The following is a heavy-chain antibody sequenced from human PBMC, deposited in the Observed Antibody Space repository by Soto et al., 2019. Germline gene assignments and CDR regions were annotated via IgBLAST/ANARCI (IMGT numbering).Heavy chain of an antibody. CDR2: IVPIVDTA. J-gene: IGHJ4*02. Sequence: QVQLVQSGAEVRQPASSVKVSCKTSGGTFSSYAISWVRQAPGQGLEWMGGIVPIVDTATYAQKFQGRVXXXXXXXXXXXXXXXXXXXXXXXXXXXXXXXVXIPGYPDYWGQGTLVTVSS. V-gene: IGHV1-69*05. D-gene: IGHD5-12*01. CDR3: XXXVXIPGYPDY. CDR1: GGTFSSYA.